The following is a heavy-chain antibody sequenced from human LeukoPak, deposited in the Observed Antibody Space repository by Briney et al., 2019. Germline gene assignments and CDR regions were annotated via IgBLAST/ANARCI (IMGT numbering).Heavy chain of an antibody. J-gene: IGHJ5*02. D-gene: IGHD3-3*01. Sequence: SVMVSCKASGGTFSSYAISWVRQAPGQGLEWMGGIIPIFGTANYAQKFQGRVTITADESTSTAYMELSSLRSEDTAVYYCARVEKGADYDFWSGYYWFDPWGQGTLVTVSS. CDR2: IIPIFGTA. CDR3: ARVEKGADYDFWSGYYWFDP. V-gene: IGHV1-69*13. CDR1: GGTFSSYA.